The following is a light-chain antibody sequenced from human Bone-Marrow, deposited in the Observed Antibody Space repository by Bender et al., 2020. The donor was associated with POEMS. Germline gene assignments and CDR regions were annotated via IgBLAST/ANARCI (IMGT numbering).Light chain of an antibody. J-gene: IGLJ2*01. Sequence: QSALTQPASVSGSPGQSITISCTGTSSDVGLYNLVSWYQQHPGKAPKLMIDAVSGRPSGVPDRFSGSKSGNTASLTISGLQAEDEADYYCCSYTGSYVVFGGGTKLTVL. CDR1: SSDVGLYNL. CDR2: AVS. CDR3: CSYTGSYVV. V-gene: IGLV2-14*02.